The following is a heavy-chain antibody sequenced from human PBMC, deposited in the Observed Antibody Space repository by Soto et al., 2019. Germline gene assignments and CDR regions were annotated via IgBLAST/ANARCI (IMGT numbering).Heavy chain of an antibody. CDR2: ISYDGNNK. CDR1: GFTFSSYG. D-gene: IGHD6-25*01. J-gene: IGHJ4*02. CDR3: AKVLIAAAATGNFFFDY. Sequence: PGGSLRLSCAASGFTFSSYGMHWVRQAPGKGLEWVAVISYDGNNKYYADSVKGRFTISRDNSKNTLYLQMNSLRDGDMAVYYCAKVLIAAAATGNFFFDYWGQGALVTVSS. V-gene: IGHV3-30*18.